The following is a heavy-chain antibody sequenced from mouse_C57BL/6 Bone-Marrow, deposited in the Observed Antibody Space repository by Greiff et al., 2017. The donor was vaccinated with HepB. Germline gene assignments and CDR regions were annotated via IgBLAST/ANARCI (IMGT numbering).Heavy chain of an antibody. D-gene: IGHD3-3*01. CDR2: IDPENGDT. J-gene: IGHJ2*01. Sequence: VQLQQSGAELVRPGASVKLSCTASGFNIKDDYMHWVKQRPEQGLEWIGWIDPENGDTEYASKFQGKATITADTSSNTAYLQLSSLTSEDTAVYYCTTSRDVRYFDYWGQGTTLTVSS. V-gene: IGHV14-4*01. CDR3: TTSRDVRYFDY. CDR1: GFNIKDDY.